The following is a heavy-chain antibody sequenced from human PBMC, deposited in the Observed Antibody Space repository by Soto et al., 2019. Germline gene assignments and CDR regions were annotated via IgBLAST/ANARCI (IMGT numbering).Heavy chain of an antibody. CDR1: GCSLSSYG. J-gene: IGHJ6*02. CDR2: IWYDGSNK. Sequence: SVRGYCVASGCSLSSYGSHWVRQAPGKGLEWVAVIWYDGSNKYYADSVKGRFTISRDNSKNTLYLQMNSLRAEDTAVYYCARDLAYCGGDCYPDYYYGMDVWRQVTTVIVT. V-gene: IGHV3-33*01. CDR3: ARDLAYCGGDCYPDYYYGMDV. D-gene: IGHD2-21*02.